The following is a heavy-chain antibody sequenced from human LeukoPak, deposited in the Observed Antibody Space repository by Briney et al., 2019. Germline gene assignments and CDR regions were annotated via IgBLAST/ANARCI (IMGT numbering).Heavy chain of an antibody. CDR3: GRGENFDDY. Sequence: SETLSLTCAVYGGSFSGYYWSWIRQPPGKGLEWIGEINHSGSTNYNPSLKSRVTISVDTSKNQFSLKLSSVTAADTAVYYCGRGENFDDYWGQGTLVTVSS. J-gene: IGHJ4*02. V-gene: IGHV4-34*01. CDR2: INHSGST. D-gene: IGHD3-9*01. CDR1: GGSFSGYY.